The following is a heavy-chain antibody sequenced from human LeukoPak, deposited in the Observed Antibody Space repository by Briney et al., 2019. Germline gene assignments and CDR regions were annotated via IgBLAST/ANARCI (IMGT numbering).Heavy chain of an antibody. J-gene: IGHJ3*02. CDR3: AREHETYYYDSSGNKPGDAFDI. CDR1: GGSISSYY. CDR2: IYYSGST. V-gene: IGHV4-59*01. Sequence: PSETLSLTCTVSGGSISSYYWSWIRQPPGKGLEWIGYIYYSGSTNYNPSLKSRVTISVDTSKNQFSLKLSSVTAADTAVYYCAREHETYYYDSSGNKPGDAFDIWGQGTMVTVSS. D-gene: IGHD3-22*01.